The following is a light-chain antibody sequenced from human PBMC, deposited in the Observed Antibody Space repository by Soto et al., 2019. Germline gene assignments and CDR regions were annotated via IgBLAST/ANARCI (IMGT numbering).Light chain of an antibody. CDR2: AAS. J-gene: IGKJ2*01. CDR1: QSITTY. CDR3: HQSYSTPHT. Sequence: DIQMTHSPSSLSASVGDRVTLTCRASQSITTYLNWYQQKPGKAPKLLIYAASSLQSGVPSRFSGSASEKDCILTISSLQPEDDATYYRHQSYSTPHTFGPVAKVDIX. V-gene: IGKV1-39*01.